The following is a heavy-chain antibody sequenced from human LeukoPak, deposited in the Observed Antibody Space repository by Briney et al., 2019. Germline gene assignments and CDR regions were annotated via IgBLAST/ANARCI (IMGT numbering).Heavy chain of an antibody. CDR1: GYTFTGYY. J-gene: IGHJ3*02. V-gene: IGHV1-2*02. D-gene: IGHD1-26*01. Sequence: ASVKVSCKASGYTFTGYYMNWVRQAPGQGLEWMGWINPNSGGTNFAQKFQGRVTMTRDTSITTAYMELSGLRSDDTAAYYCARGLSGSYPWGAFDIWGQGTMVTVSS. CDR2: INPNSGGT. CDR3: ARGLSGSYPWGAFDI.